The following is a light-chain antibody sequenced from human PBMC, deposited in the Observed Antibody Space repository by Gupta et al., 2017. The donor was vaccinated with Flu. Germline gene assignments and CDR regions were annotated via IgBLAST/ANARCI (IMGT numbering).Light chain of an antibody. CDR1: QSISSY. CDR3: QQSDRMPIT. CDR2: GAS. Sequence: PSSLSASVGDRVTITCRASQSISSYLNWYQQKAGKAPKLLIFGASNLQSGVPLRFSGSGSGTDFTLTISRLQPEEFATYYCQQSDRMPITFGGGTKVEI. V-gene: IGKV1-39*01. J-gene: IGKJ4*01.